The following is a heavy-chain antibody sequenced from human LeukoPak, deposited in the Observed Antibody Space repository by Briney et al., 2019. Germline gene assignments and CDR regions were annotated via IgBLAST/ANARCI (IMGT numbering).Heavy chain of an antibody. CDR3: AKETVVVVAATPHAFDI. CDR1: GFMFSSYA. V-gene: IGHV3-23*01. J-gene: IGHJ3*02. Sequence: GGSLRLSCAASGFMFSSYAMTWVRQAPGKGLEWVSAISGSGGSTHYADSVKGRFTISRDNSKNTLYLQMNSLKAEDTAVYYCAKETVVVVAATPHAFDIWGQGTMVTVSS. CDR2: ISGSGGST. D-gene: IGHD2-15*01.